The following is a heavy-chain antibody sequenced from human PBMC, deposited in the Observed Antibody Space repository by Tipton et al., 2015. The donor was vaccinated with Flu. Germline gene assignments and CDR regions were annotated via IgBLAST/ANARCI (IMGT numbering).Heavy chain of an antibody. J-gene: IGHJ4*02. Sequence: TLSLTCTVSSGSIRSTNYFCAWIRQPPGKRLELIGSIYPTGTTYYNPPLKSRVTISVDTSKSQFSLMLRSLTAADTAVYYCARLSYYDVDLKNFYFDYWGQGALVTVSS. CDR1: SGSIRSTNYF. D-gene: IGHD3-10*02. CDR3: ARLSYYDVDLKNFYFDY. V-gene: IGHV4-39*01. CDR2: IYPTGTT.